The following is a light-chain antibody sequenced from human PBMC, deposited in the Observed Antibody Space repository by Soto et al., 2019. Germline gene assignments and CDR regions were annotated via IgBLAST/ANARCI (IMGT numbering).Light chain of an antibody. Sequence: EIVLTQSPGTLSLSPGETATLSCRASQSVGSSYLAWYQQKPGQSPRLVIYDASRRATGIPDSIRGSGARTDFTLTIIRLEPEDVAVYYCQHYGTSPSTTFGQGTRLEIK. CDR2: DAS. CDR1: QSVGSSY. J-gene: IGKJ5*01. CDR3: QHYGTSPSTT. V-gene: IGKV3-20*01.